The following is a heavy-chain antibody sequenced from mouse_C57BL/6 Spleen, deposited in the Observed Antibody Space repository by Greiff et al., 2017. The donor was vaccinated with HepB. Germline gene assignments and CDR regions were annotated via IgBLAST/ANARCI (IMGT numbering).Heavy chain of an antibody. CDR2: INPSNGGT. J-gene: IGHJ1*03. CDR3: AREGVYGYDVNWYFDV. Sequence: QVQLQQPGTELVKPGASVKLSCKASGYTFTSYWMHWVKQRPGQGLEWIGNINPSNGGTNYNEKFKSKATLTVDKSSSTAYMQLSSLTSEDSAVYYCAREGVYGYDVNWYFDVWGTGTTVTVSS. D-gene: IGHD2-2*01. V-gene: IGHV1-53*01. CDR1: GYTFTSYW.